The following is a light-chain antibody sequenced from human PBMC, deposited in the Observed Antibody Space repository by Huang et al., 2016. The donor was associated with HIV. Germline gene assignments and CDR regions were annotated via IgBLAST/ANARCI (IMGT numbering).Light chain of an antibody. CDR3: HQYNDWPPWT. CDR2: GAS. V-gene: IGKV3-15*01. Sequence: EIVMTQSPATLSVSPGERAILLCRASQNIDTNVACYQQQPGQAPRLLIFGASTRATGSSARFTGGGSETEFTLTINSVQSEDVAMYYCHQYNDWPPWTFGQGTRVEI. CDR1: QNIDTN. J-gene: IGKJ1*01.